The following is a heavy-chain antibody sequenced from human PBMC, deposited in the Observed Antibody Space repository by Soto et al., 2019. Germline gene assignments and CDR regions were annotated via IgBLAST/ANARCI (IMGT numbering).Heavy chain of an antibody. CDR2: INSDGSST. CDR3: ARVLLWFGELSIDPYYYYYGMDV. Sequence: GGSLRLSCAASGFTFSSYWMHWVRQAPGKGLVWVSRINSDGSSTSYADSVKGRFTISRDNAKNTLYLQMNSLRAEDTAVYYCARVLLWFGELSIDPYYYYYGMDVWGQGTTVTVSS. J-gene: IGHJ6*02. CDR1: GFTFSSYW. V-gene: IGHV3-74*01. D-gene: IGHD3-10*01.